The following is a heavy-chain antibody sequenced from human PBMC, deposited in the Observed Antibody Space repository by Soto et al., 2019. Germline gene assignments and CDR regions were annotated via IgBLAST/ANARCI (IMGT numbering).Heavy chain of an antibody. J-gene: IGHJ4*02. CDR1: IYIYSCLG. Sequence: EVQLVESGRVGKNPGGCLTLSCSVSIYIYSCLGMRGLPRARGKGLVWVGRNKRKSGGGTTDYAAPVKGRFTISRDDSQHTLYVQLDSLETEDTAVYYCVAGTGKSDFDYWGQGTLVTVSS. CDR3: VAGTGKSDFDY. D-gene: IGHD1-1*01. CDR2: NKRKSGGGTT. V-gene: IGHV3-15*05.